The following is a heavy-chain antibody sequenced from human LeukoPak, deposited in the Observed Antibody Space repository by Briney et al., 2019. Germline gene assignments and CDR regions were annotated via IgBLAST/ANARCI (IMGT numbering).Heavy chain of an antibody. D-gene: IGHD6-19*01. J-gene: IGHJ4*02. CDR2: IDPNSGDT. CDR1: GYTFTGYY. V-gene: IGHV1-2*02. CDR3: ARDKSGNSGWYSYFDY. Sequence: ASVKVSCKASGYTFTGYYIHWVRQAPGQGLEWMGWIDPNSGDTNYQGRVTMTRDTSIGTAYMELSGLRSHDTALYYCARDKSGNSGWYSYFDYWGQGTLVTVSS.